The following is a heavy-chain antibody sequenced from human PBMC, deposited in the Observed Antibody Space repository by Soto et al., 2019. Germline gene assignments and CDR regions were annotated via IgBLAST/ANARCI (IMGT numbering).Heavy chain of an antibody. V-gene: IGHV1-3*01. Sequence: QVQVVQSGAEVKKPGASVKISCKASGYSFTTYAMHWVRQAPGQRLEWMAWINGGNGNTKYSQKFQDRDTITRDTSANIAYMELSSLRSEDSAVYYCARGKGMEENYYYHGMDVWGQGTTVSVSS. CDR2: INGGNGNT. J-gene: IGHJ6*02. CDR1: GYSFTTYA. D-gene: IGHD1-1*01. CDR3: ARGKGMEENYYYHGMDV.